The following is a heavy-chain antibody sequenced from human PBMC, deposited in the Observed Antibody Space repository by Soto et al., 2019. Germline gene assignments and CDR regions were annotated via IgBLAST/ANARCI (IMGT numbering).Heavy chain of an antibody. D-gene: IGHD2-15*01. J-gene: IGHJ4*02. CDR2: IYHSGST. CDR3: ARVGCGGGGCSPRN. CDR1: GGSISSSNW. V-gene: IGHV4-4*02. Sequence: QVQLQESGPGLVKPSGTLSLTCAVSGGSISSSNWWSWVRQPPGKGLEWIGEIYHSGSTNYNPSLKSRVTISVDRSKNRFSLKRSSVPAADPAVYYWARVGCGGGGCSPRNWGQGTLVTVS.